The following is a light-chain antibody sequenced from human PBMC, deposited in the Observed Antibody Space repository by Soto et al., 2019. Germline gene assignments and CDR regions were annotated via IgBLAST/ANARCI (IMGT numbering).Light chain of an antibody. V-gene: IGKV3-11*01. J-gene: IGKJ1*01. CDR1: QSVSSY. Sequence: NILTQSPAPLSLSTRERATLSFRASQSVSSYLAWYHQNPGQAPRLLIYDASNRATGIPARFSGSGSGTDFTLTISSLEPEDIAVYYCQQSGSSGTFGQGTKVDIK. CDR3: QQSGSSGT. CDR2: DAS.